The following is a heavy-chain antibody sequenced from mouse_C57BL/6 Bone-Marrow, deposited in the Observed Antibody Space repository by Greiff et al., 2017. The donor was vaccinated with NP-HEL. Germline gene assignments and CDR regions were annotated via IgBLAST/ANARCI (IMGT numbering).Heavy chain of an antibody. CDR3: TTRGYDGRYYAMDY. CDR2: IDPENGDT. CDR1: GFNIKDDY. D-gene: IGHD2-2*01. Sequence: EVQRVESGAELVRPGASVKLSCTASGFNIKDDYMHWVKQRPEQGLEWIGWIDPENGDTEYASKFQGKATITADTSSNTAYLQLSSLTSEDTAVYYCTTRGYDGRYYAMDYWGQGTSVTVSS. J-gene: IGHJ4*01. V-gene: IGHV14-4*01.